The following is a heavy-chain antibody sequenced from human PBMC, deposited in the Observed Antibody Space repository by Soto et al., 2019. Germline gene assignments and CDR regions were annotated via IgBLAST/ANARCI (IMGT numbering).Heavy chain of an antibody. CDR2: IYYSGST. V-gene: IGHV4-30-4*01. Sequence: PSETLSLTCTVSGGSISSGDHYWSWVRQPPGKGLEWIGYIYYSGSTHYNPSLESRLIISVDTSRNQFSLKLSSVTAADTAVYYCARVVNTMVRGVNIWFDPWGQGTLVTVSS. CDR1: GGSISSGDHY. J-gene: IGHJ5*02. CDR3: ARVVNTMVRGVNIWFDP. D-gene: IGHD3-10*01.